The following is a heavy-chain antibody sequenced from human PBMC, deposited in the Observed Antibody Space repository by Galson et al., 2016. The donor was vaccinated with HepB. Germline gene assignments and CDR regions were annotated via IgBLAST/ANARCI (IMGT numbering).Heavy chain of an antibody. J-gene: IGHJ6*02. CDR1: GFPFSRYW. Sequence: SLRLSCAASGFPFSRYWMHWVRQAPGKGLVWVSRINSDGSSTIYADSVRGRFTISRDNAKNTLYLQMNGLRAEDTALYYCVREDYGDDPVYYYYYGMDVWGQGTTVSVSS. V-gene: IGHV3-74*01. D-gene: IGHD4-17*01. CDR3: VREDYGDDPVYYYYYGMDV. CDR2: INSDGSST.